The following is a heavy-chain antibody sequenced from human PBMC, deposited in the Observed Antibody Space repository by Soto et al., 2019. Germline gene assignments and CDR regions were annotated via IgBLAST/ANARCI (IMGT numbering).Heavy chain of an antibody. V-gene: IGHV1-18*01. CDR1: GYTLTSFG. Sequence: VSVKVSCTTSGYTLTSFGISWVRQAPGQGLEWMGWITTDKGKTNYAQKFQGRVTMTTDTSKSIAYLQMNSLKTEDTAVYYCTRAFRFGELSLYYFDYWGQGTLVTVSS. D-gene: IGHD3-10*01. CDR3: TRAFRFGELSLYYFDY. J-gene: IGHJ4*02. CDR2: ITTDKGKT.